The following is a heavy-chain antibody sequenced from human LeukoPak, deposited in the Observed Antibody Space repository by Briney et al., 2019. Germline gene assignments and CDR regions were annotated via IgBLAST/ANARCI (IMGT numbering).Heavy chain of an antibody. J-gene: IGHJ3*02. V-gene: IGHV3-74*01. CDR2: IDVNGNNT. CDR1: GFTFSSSW. D-gene: IGHD1-7*01. CDR3: ARTTSMNYVGDAFHI. Sequence: GGSLRLSCAASGFTFSSSWMHWVRQVPGKGLVWVSRIDVNGNNTDYADSVKGRFTISRDNAKSTLFLQMNSLRAEDTALYYCARTTSMNYVGDAFHIWGQGTMVTVSS.